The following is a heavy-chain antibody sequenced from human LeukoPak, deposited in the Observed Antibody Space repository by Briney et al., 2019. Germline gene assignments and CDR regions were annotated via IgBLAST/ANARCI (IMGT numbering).Heavy chain of an antibody. CDR2: IGYSGTT. D-gene: IGHD3-10*01. CDR3: ARSGGVFHH. CDR1: GASVSSDGFD. V-gene: IGHV4-61*03. Sequence: PSETLSLTCAASGASVSSDGFDWNWVRQPPGKGLEWIGQIGYSGTTNYKPSLKSRLTISTDASKNHVSLRLTSVTPADTAVYCVARSGGVFHHWGQGTLVTVSS. J-gene: IGHJ1*01.